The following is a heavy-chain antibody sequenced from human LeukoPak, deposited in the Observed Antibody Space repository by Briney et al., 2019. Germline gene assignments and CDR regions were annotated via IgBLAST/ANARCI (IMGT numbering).Heavy chain of an antibody. V-gene: IGHV4-59*12. CDR2: IYYSGST. J-gene: IGHJ6*02. CDR1: GGSISGYY. Sequence: SETLSLTCTVSGGSISGYYWSWIRQPPGKGLEWIGYIYYSGSTNYNPSLKSRVTISVDTSKNQFSLKLSSVTAADTAVYYCARGARGYCSGGSCYPGYYYYGMDVWGQGTTVTVSS. D-gene: IGHD2-15*01. CDR3: ARGARGYCSGGSCYPGYYYYGMDV.